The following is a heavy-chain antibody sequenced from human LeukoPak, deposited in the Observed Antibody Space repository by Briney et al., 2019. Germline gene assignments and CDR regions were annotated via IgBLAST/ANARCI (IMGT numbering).Heavy chain of an antibody. J-gene: IGHJ3*02. CDR3: ARHPAYDAFDI. D-gene: IGHD2-2*01. Sequence: SETLSLTCAVYGGSFSGYYWGWIRQPPGKGLEWIGEINHSGSTNYNPSLKSRVTISVDTSKNQFSLKLSSVTAADTAVYYCARHPAYDAFDIWGQGTMVTVSS. CDR2: INHSGST. CDR1: GGSFSGYY. V-gene: IGHV4-34*01.